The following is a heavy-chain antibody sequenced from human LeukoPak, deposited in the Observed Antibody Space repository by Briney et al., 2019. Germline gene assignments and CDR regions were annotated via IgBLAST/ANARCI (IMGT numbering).Heavy chain of an antibody. J-gene: IGHJ2*01. Sequence: SETLSLTCAVYGGSFSGYYWSWIRQPPGKGLEWIGEINHSGSTNYNPSLKSRVTISVDTSKNQFSLKLSSVTAADTAVYYCARGALIAAAQDYWYFDLWGRGTLVTISS. CDR3: ARGALIAAAQDYWYFDL. D-gene: IGHD6-13*01. CDR1: GGSFSGYY. CDR2: INHSGST. V-gene: IGHV4-34*01.